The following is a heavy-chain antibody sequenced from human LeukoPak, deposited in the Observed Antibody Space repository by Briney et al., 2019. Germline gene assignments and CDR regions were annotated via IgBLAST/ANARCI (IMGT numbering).Heavy chain of an antibody. Sequence: PSETLSLTCTVSGGSISHFFWSWIRQPPGKGLEWIGYIYSSGGTNYNPSLKSRVTIPEDTSKNQFSLKLTSVTAADTAVYYCARLADTTLANYFLDYWGQGTLVTVSS. CDR1: GGSISHFF. V-gene: IGHV4-4*09. CDR3: ARLADTTLANYFLDY. CDR2: IYSSGGT. D-gene: IGHD5-24*01. J-gene: IGHJ4*02.